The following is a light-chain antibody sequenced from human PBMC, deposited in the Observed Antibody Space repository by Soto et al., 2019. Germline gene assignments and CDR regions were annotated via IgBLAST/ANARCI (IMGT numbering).Light chain of an antibody. Sequence: QSVLAQPASVSGSPGQSITISCTGTSSDVGGYNYVSWYQQHPGKAPKLMIYEVSNRPSGVSNRFSGSKSGNTASLTISGLQAEDGADYYCSSYTSSSTRLYVFGTGTKVTVL. CDR3: SSYTSSSTRLYV. V-gene: IGLV2-14*01. CDR2: EVS. J-gene: IGLJ1*01. CDR1: SSDVGGYNY.